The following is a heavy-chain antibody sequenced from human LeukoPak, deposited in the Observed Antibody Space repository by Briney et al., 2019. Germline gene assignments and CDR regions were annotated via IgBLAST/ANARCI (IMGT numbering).Heavy chain of an antibody. D-gene: IGHD2-8*01. V-gene: IGHV1-69*01. CDR2: IIPIFGTA. J-gene: IGHJ6*02. CDR3: ARPQGDCTNGVCSHYYYYGMDV. Sequence: SVKVSCKASGGIFSSYAISWVRQAPGQGLEWMGGIIPIFGTANYAQKFQGRVTITADESTSTAYMELSSLRSEDTAVYYCARPQGDCTNGVCSHYYYYGMDVWGQGTTVTVSS. CDR1: GGIFSSYA.